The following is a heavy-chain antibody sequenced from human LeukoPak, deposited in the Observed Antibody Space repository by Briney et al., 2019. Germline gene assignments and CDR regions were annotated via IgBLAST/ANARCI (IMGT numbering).Heavy chain of an antibody. V-gene: IGHV1-2*02. CDR3: AITMVRGVIIGNWFDP. CDR2: INPNSGGT. CDR1: GYTFTGYY. D-gene: IGHD3-10*01. Sequence: ASVKVSCKASGYTFTGYYMHWVRQAPGQGLEWMGWINPNSGGTNYAQKFQGRVTMTRDTSISTAYMELSRLRSDDTAVYYCAITMVRGVIIGNWFDPWGQGTLVTVSS. J-gene: IGHJ5*02.